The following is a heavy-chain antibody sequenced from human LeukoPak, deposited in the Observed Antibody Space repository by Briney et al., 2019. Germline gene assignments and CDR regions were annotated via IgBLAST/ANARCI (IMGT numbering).Heavy chain of an antibody. D-gene: IGHD3-3*01. CDR2: ISGSGGST. CDR1: GFTFSNYA. Sequence: GGSLRLSCAASGFTFSNYAMSWVRQAPGKGLEWVSTISGSGGSTYYADSVKGRFTISKDNSKNTLYLQMNSLRAEDTAVYYCARDSSITIFGSYYYYGMDVWGQGTTVTVSS. V-gene: IGHV3-23*01. J-gene: IGHJ6*02. CDR3: ARDSSITIFGSYYYYGMDV.